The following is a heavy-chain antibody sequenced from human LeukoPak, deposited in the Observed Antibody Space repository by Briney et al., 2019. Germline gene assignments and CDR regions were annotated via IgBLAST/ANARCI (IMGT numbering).Heavy chain of an antibody. CDR2: ISGSGGST. Sequence: GGSLRLSCAASGFTFSSYAMSWVRQAPGKGLEWVSAISGSGGSTYYADSVKGRFTISRDNSKNTLYLQMNSLRAEDTAVYYCAKEAEITMIKAPISYFDYWGQGTLVTVSS. J-gene: IGHJ4*02. CDR3: AKEAEITMIKAPISYFDY. V-gene: IGHV3-23*01. CDR1: GFTFSSYA. D-gene: IGHD3-22*01.